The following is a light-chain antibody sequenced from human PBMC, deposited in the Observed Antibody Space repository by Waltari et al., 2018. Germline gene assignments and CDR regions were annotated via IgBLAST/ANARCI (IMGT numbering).Light chain of an antibody. V-gene: IGLV1-40*01. CDR1: ISNIRAGYD. CDR3: QSHDRGRSGHVI. J-gene: IGLJ2*01. Sequence: VLTQPPSVSAPPGQMVPTACTGSISNIRAGYDVHWYQYLPGTAPKLLMYANSIRPSGFAVRISGSKSGTSASLAITGLQAEDEADYDCQSHDRGRSGHVIFGGGTKLTVL. CDR2: ANS.